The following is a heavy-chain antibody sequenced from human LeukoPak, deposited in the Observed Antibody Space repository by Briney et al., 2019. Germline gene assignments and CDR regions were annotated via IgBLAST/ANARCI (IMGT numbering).Heavy chain of an antibody. V-gene: IGHV4-34*01. CDR1: GGSFSGYS. CDR3: ARGVDYYGV. D-gene: IGHD3-10*01. CDR2: INHSGGT. Sequence: PSETLSLTCAVYGGSFSGYSWNWSRQPPVKGLEWIGEINHSGGTNYNPSLKSRVTISVDTSKKQFSLKLSSVTAADTALYYCARGVDYYGVWGQGTLVAVSS. J-gene: IGHJ4*02.